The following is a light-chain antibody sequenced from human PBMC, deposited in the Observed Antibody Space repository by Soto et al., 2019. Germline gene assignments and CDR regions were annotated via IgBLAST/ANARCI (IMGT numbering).Light chain of an antibody. CDR2: ATS. Sequence: EIVMTQSPATLSVSPGERASLSCRASQSVSSNLAWYQQKPGQTPRLLIYATSTRATGIPARFSGSGSGTEFTLTISSLQSEDFAVYYCQRYNNWPLTFGGGTKVDIK. CDR3: QRYNNWPLT. J-gene: IGKJ4*01. CDR1: QSVSSN. V-gene: IGKV3-15*01.